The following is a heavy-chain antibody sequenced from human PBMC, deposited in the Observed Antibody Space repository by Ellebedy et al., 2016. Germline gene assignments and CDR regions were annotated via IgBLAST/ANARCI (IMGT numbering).Heavy chain of an antibody. CDR1: GFTFSSYW. CDR3: AKDRGAITYCFDP. CDR2: IKEDGSEK. J-gene: IGHJ5*02. D-gene: IGHD2-21*01. Sequence: GGSLRLSCAASGFTFSSYWMSWVRQAPGKGLEWVANIKEDGSEKYYVDSVKGRFTISRDNAKNSLYLQMNSLRAEDTAVYYCAKDRGAITYCFDPWGQGTLVTVSS. V-gene: IGHV3-7*01.